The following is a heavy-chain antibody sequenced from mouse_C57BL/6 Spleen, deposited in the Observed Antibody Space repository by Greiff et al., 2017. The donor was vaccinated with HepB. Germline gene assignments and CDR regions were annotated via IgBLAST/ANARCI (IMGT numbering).Heavy chain of an antibody. CDR3: ARSMVIYDGYYETMDY. J-gene: IGHJ4*01. CDR1: GYTFTSYW. D-gene: IGHD2-3*01. Sequence: QVQLKQPGTELVKPGASVKLSCKASGYTFTSYWMHWVKQRPGQGLEWIGNINPSNGGTNYNEKFKSKATLTVDKSSSTAYMQLSSLTSEDSAVYYCARSMVIYDGYYETMDYWGQGTSVTVSS. CDR2: INPSNGGT. V-gene: IGHV1-53*01.